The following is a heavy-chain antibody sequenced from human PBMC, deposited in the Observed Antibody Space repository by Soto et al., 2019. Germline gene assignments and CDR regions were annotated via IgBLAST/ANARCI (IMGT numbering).Heavy chain of an antibody. CDR1: GGTINSGDYY. Sequence: QVQLQESGLELVKPSQTLSLTCTVSGGTINSGDYYWSWIRQPPGKGLEWIGYIYYSGSTYYNPSLKSRVTISVDTSKNQFSLKLSSVTAADTAVYNCARVRYSYGLIDYWGQGTLVTVSS. CDR3: ARVRYSYGLIDY. D-gene: IGHD5-18*01. V-gene: IGHV4-30-4*01. CDR2: IYYSGST. J-gene: IGHJ4*02.